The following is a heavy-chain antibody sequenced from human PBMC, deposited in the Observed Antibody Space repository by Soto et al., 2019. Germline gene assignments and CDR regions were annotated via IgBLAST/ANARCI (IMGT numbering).Heavy chain of an antibody. CDR2: IYHSGTT. CDR1: GDSISSNNW. CDR3: ASRYTYSWDSYFNY. J-gene: IGHJ4*02. V-gene: IGHV4-4*02. Sequence: QVQLQESGPGLVKPSGTLSLNCTVSGDSISSNNWWSWVRQSPGKGLEWIGEIYHSGTTYYNPSLKSRVTISMDMSKNQFSLKLSSVTAADTAVYYCASRYTYSWDSYFNYWGQGTLVTVSS. D-gene: IGHD6-13*01.